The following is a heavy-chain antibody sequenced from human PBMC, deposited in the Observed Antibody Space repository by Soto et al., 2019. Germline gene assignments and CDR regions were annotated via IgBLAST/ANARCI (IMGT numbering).Heavy chain of an antibody. CDR1: GFTFSSYE. D-gene: IGHD2-21*01. Sequence: LRLSCAASGFTFSSYEMDWVRQAPGKGLQWVSYISSSGSTIYYADSVKGRFTISRDNAKNSLYLQMNSLRAEDTAVYYCVSQGVNNHYGMDVWGQGTTVTVSS. CDR2: ISSSGSTI. V-gene: IGHV3-48*03. J-gene: IGHJ6*02. CDR3: VSQGVNNHYGMDV.